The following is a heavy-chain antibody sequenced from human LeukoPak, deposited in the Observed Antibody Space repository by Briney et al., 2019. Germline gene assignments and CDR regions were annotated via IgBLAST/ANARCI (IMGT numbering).Heavy chain of an antibody. V-gene: IGHV3-21*01. J-gene: IGHJ6*03. Sequence: GGSLRLSCAASGFTFSSYSMNWVRQAPGKGLEWVSSISSSSSYIYYADSVKGRFTISRDNAKNSLYLQVNSLRAEDTAVYYCARDPGPYTIFGVVIPTTTVSYYMDVWGKGTTVTVSS. CDR3: ARDPGPYTIFGVVIPTTTVSYYMDV. CDR1: GFTFSSYS. D-gene: IGHD3-3*01. CDR2: ISSSSSYI.